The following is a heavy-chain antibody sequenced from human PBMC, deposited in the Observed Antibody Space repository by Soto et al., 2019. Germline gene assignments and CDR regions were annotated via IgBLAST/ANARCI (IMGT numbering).Heavy chain of an antibody. CDR3: ARDSKWLIINGNWFDS. J-gene: IGHJ5*01. D-gene: IGHD5-12*01. Sequence: QPQLVQSGAEVKKPGASVKVSCKFSGYNFINYGMTWVRQAPGQGLEWMGWISGSNGATKYAQRFQARLTLTTDTSTNTAYMELRSLRLDDTAVYYCARDSKWLIINGNWFDSWGQGTLVTVSS. CDR1: GYNFINYG. CDR2: ISGSNGAT. V-gene: IGHV1-18*04.